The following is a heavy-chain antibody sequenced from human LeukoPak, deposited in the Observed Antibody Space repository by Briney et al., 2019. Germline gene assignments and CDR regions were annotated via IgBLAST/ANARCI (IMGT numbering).Heavy chain of an antibody. CDR2: IHYSGST. CDR1: GGSISSYY. J-gene: IGHJ3*01. Sequence: SETLSLTCTVSGGSISSYYWSWIRQPPGKGLEWIGYIHYSGSTNYNPSLKSRVTISVDTSKNQFSLKLSSVTAADTAVYYCARVPNDYGVWGQGTMVTVSS. V-gene: IGHV4-59*01. D-gene: IGHD4-17*01. CDR3: ARVPNDYGV.